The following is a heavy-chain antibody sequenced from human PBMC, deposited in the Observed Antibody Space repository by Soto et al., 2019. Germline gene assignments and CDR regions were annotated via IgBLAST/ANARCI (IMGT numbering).Heavy chain of an antibody. Sequence: QVRLVESGGGVVQPGRSLRVSCVVSGFTFSNFGMHWVRQAPGKGLEWVAVISEDGGSKSYADSVKGRFTISRDNSKNTVDLQMNSLGPDDTALYYCAKDLPGRYSSSWFGLFDYWGQGTLVTVSS. CDR1: GFTFSNFG. CDR2: ISEDGGSK. D-gene: IGHD6-13*01. CDR3: AKDLPGRYSSSWFGLFDY. J-gene: IGHJ4*02. V-gene: IGHV3-30*18.